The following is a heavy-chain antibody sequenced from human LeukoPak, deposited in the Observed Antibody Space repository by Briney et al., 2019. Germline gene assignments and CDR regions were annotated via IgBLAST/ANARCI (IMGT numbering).Heavy chain of an antibody. J-gene: IGHJ4*02. CDR1: GGSISSXY. V-gene: IGHV4-59*08. Sequence: SETXXLTCTVSGGSISSXYWSXIXQXXGXGLEGIGYIYYSGSTNYNPSLKSRVTISVDTSKNQFSLNLSSVTAADTAVYYCARIDRMIDYWGQGTLVTVSS. CDR3: ARIDRMIDY. CDR2: IYYSGST.